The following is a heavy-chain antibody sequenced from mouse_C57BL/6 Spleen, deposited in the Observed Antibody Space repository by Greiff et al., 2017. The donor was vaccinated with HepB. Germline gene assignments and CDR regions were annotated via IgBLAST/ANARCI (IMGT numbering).Heavy chain of an antibody. J-gene: IGHJ1*03. D-gene: IGHD1-1*01. CDR3: ARCGYYGSSYGYFDV. Sequence: VQLKQPGAELVRPGSSVKLSCKASGYTFTSYWMHWVKQRPIQGLEWIGNIDPSDSETHYNQKFKDKATLTVDKSSSTAYMQLSSLTSEDSAVYYCARCGYYGSSYGYFDVWGTGTTVTVSS. V-gene: IGHV1-52*01. CDR1: GYTFTSYW. CDR2: IDPSDSET.